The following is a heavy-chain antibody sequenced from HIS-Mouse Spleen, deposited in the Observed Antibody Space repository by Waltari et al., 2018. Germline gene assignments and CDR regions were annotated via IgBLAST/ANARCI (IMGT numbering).Heavy chain of an antibody. CDR3: AREIPYSSSWYDWYFDL. CDR1: GGSISSSSYY. J-gene: IGHJ2*01. V-gene: IGHV4-39*07. Sequence: QLQLQESGPGLVKPSETLSLTCTVSGGSISSSSYYWGWIRPPPGKGLEWIGSIYYSWSTYDNPSLKSRVTISVDTSKNQFSLKLSSVTAADTAVYYCAREIPYSSSWYDWYFDLWGRGTLVTVSS. D-gene: IGHD6-13*01. CDR2: IYYSWST.